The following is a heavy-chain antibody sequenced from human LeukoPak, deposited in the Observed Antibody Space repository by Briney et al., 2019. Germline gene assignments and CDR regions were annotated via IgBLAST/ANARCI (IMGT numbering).Heavy chain of an antibody. CDR3: ARGGMVPTNFYYSYAMDV. CDR1: GGSISSYY. J-gene: IGHJ6*02. Sequence: SETLSLTCTVSGGSISSYYWSWIRQSPGKGLEWIGYIYYSGSTNYNPSLKSRVTISADTSKNQFSLKLSSVTAADTAVYYCARGGMVPTNFYYSYAMDVWGQGTTVTVSS. V-gene: IGHV4-59*01. D-gene: IGHD3-10*01. CDR2: IYYSGST.